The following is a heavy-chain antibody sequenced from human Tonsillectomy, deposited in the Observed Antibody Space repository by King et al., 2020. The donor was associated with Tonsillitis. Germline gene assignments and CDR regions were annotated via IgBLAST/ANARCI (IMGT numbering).Heavy chain of an antibody. CDR2: IYYSGST. D-gene: IGHD4-17*01. Sequence: QLQESGPGLVKPSQTLSLTCTVSGGSISSGGYYWSWIRQHPGKGLEWIGYIYYSGSTYYNPSLKSRVTISVDTSKKQFSLKLSSVTAADTAVYYCARSTVTDLMNFDYWGQGTLVTVSS. J-gene: IGHJ4*02. CDR1: GGSISSGGYY. V-gene: IGHV4-31*03. CDR3: ARSTVTDLMNFDY.